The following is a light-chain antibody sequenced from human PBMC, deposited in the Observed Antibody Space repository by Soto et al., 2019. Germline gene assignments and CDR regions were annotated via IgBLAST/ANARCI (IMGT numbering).Light chain of an antibody. Sequence: EIVMTQSPATLSVSPGERATLSCRASQSVSSNLAWYQQKPGQAPRLLIDGASTRATGIPARFSGSRSGTEFTLTINSLQSEDFAVYYCKQYNNWPPYNFSQGTKLEIK. V-gene: IGKV3-15*01. J-gene: IGKJ2*01. CDR2: GAS. CDR1: QSVSSN. CDR3: KQYNNWPPYN.